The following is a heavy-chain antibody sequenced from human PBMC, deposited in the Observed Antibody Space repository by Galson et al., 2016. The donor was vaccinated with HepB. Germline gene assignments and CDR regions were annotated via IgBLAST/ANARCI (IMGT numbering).Heavy chain of an antibody. CDR1: GASISSSYW. Sequence: SETLSLTCAVSGASISSSYWWTWVRQPPGKGLEWIGEVYHTGSTNYNPSLKSRVTMSVDKSQNQFSLKLTSLTAADPAVYYCARDFGKWEPLRTYYYHYGLDVWGPGTTVSVSS. CDR2: VYHTGST. CDR3: ARDFGKWEPLRTYYYHYGLDV. D-gene: IGHD1-26*01. J-gene: IGHJ6*02. V-gene: IGHV4-4*02.